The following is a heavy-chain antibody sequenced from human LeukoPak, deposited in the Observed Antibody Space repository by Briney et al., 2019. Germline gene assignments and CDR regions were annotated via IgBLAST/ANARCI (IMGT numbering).Heavy chain of an antibody. Sequence: SVKVSCKASGGTFSSYAISWVRQAPGQGLEWMGGIIPIFGTANYAQKFQGRVTITTDESTSTAYMELNSLRAEDTAVYYCAKSGRRGHYYYGMDVWGQGTTVTVSS. V-gene: IGHV1-69*05. CDR3: AKSGRRGHYYYGMDV. CDR1: GGTFSSYA. J-gene: IGHJ6*02. D-gene: IGHD3-10*01. CDR2: IIPIFGTA.